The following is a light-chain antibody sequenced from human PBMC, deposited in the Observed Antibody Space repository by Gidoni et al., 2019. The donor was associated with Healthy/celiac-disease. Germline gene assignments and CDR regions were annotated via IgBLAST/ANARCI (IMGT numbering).Light chain of an antibody. CDR3: QQLNSYPPEYT. Sequence: DIQLTQSPSFLSASVGDRVTITCRASQGISSYLAWYQQKPGKAPKLLIYAASTLQIGVPSRFSGSGSGTEFTLTISSLQPEDFATYYCQQLNSYPPEYTFGQGTKLEIK. CDR1: QGISSY. J-gene: IGKJ2*01. V-gene: IGKV1-9*01. CDR2: AAS.